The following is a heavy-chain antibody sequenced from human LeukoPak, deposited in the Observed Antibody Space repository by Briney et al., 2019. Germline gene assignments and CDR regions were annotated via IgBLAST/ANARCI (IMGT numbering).Heavy chain of an antibody. Sequence: PGGSLRLSCAASGFTFSSYSMNWVRQGPGKGLEWVSSISSSSSYIYYADSVKGRFTISRDNAKNSLYLQMNSLRAEDTAVYYCARDESGAAGTWGYYYYYMDVWGKGTTVTVSS. D-gene: IGHD6-13*01. CDR1: GFTFSSYS. CDR3: ARDESGAAGTWGYYYYYMDV. V-gene: IGHV3-21*01. J-gene: IGHJ6*03. CDR2: ISSSSSYI.